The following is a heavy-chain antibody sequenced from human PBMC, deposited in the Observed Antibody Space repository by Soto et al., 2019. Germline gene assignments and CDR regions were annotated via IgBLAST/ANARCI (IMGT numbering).Heavy chain of an antibody. Sequence: QVQLVQSGGGVVQPGRSLRLSCAASGFNFNTYFMHWVRQAPGKGLEWVAMIFPNGRDKEYADSVKGRFTISRDNSNNRFYLQMDSLRPEDTAVYYFAIDDAHGSNCDLAYWGQGALVTVSS. CDR3: AIDDAHGSNCDLAY. CDR2: IFPNGRDK. D-gene: IGHD1-26*01. CDR1: GFNFNTYF. J-gene: IGHJ4*02. V-gene: IGHV3-30*13.